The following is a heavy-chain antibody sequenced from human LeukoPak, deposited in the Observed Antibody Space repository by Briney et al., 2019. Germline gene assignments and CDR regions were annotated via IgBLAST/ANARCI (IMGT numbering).Heavy chain of an antibody. CDR2: ISTYNGNT. D-gene: IGHD3-10*01. Sequence: ASVKVSCKASGYTFTSHGISWVRQAPGQGLEWMGWISTYNGNTNYAQKLQGRVSMTTDTSTSTAYMEVSSPRSEDTAVYYCARASDRGAEYFQHWGQGTLVTVSS. CDR1: GYTFTSHG. J-gene: IGHJ1*01. V-gene: IGHV1-18*01. CDR3: ARASDRGAEYFQH.